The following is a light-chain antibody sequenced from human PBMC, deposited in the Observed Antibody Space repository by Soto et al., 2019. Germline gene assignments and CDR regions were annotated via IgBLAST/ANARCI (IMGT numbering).Light chain of an antibody. CDR1: SSDLGNYIF. Sequence: QSALTQPASVSGSPGQSITISCTGTSSDLGNYIFVSWYQQHPGKAPKLVIYEVTKRPSGVSDRFSGSKSGNTASLTISGLQAEDEAEYFCCSYAGTSTGVFGGGTKLTVL. CDR3: CSYAGTSTGV. CDR2: EVT. J-gene: IGLJ3*02. V-gene: IGLV2-23*02.